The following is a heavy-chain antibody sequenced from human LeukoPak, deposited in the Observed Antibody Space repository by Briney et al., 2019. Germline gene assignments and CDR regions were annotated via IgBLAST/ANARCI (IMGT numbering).Heavy chain of an antibody. D-gene: IGHD5-24*01. CDR1: GGSISSGGYY. J-gene: IGHJ5*02. V-gene: IGHV4-31*03. CDR2: IYYSGST. CDR3: ARGRDRGSAGVNWFDP. Sequence: SETLSLTCNVSGGSISSGGYYWSWIRQQPGEGLEWIGYIYYSGSTYSNPSLKSRVTISVDTSKNQFSLKLSSVTAADTAVYYCARGRDRGSAGVNWFDPWGQGTLVTVSS.